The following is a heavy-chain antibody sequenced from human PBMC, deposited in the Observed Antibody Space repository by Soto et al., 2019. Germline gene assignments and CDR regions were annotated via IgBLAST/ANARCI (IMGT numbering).Heavy chain of an antibody. V-gene: IGHV4-34*01. CDR2: IDHSGST. D-gene: IGHD3-10*01. Sequence: SETLSLTCAVYGGSFSGYYWSWIRQPPGKGLEWIGEIDHSGSTNYNPSLKSRVTISVDTSKNQFSLKLSSVTAADTAVYYCARGMVRGVTQHAFDIWGQGTMVTVSS. CDR3: ARGMVRGVTQHAFDI. J-gene: IGHJ3*02. CDR1: GGSFSGYY.